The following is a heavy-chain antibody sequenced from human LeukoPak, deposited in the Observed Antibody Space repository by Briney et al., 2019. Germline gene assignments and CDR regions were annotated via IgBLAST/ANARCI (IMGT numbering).Heavy chain of an antibody. V-gene: IGHV2-70*04. Sequence: SGPTLVNPTQTLTLTCTFSGFSLSTIEMRVSWIRQPPGKTLEWLARIDWDDDKFYSTSLMTRLTISNDTSNNQLMLTMSNIDPVDTAPYYCARTGYYYDSSCYYNYFDYWGQGTLGTVSS. CDR1: GFSLSTIEMR. CDR2: IDWDDDK. CDR3: ARTGYYYDSSCYYNYFDY. J-gene: IGHJ4*02. D-gene: IGHD3-22*01.